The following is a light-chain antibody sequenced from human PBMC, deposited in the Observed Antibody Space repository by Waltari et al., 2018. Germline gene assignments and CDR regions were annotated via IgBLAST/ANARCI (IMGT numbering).Light chain of an antibody. CDR3: QQYNRWPPLT. V-gene: IGKV3-15*01. CDR2: RAS. J-gene: IGKJ4*01. CDR1: QGIHDN. Sequence: ETVMTQSPATLSMSPGERAILSCRASQGIHDNLAWYQQKPGQAPRLLIHRASTRATGIPARFSGSGSGTDFTLTITSLQSEDSALYYCQQYNRWPPLTFGGGTKVEI.